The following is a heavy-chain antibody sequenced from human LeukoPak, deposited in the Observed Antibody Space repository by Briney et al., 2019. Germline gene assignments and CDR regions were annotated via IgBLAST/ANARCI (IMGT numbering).Heavy chain of an antibody. CDR3: VSFYETY. CDR2: IYSGGST. V-gene: IGHV3-53*01. Sequence: GGSLRLSCAASGFTVSSNYMSWVRQAPGKGLEWVSVIYSGGSTYYADSVKGRFTISRDNAKNTVYLQMNNLRAEDTAVYYCVSFYETYWGRGTLVTVSS. CDR1: GFTVSSNY. J-gene: IGHJ4*02. D-gene: IGHD2-2*01.